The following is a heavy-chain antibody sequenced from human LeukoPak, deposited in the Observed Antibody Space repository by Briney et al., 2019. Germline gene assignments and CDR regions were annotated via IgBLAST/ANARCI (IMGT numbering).Heavy chain of an antibody. J-gene: IGHJ4*02. CDR3: ARDVGGSLDY. V-gene: IGHV3-7*01. Sequence: GGSLRLSCAASGFTFTTYWMAWVRQAPGKRLEWVANIKGDESAKHQADSVKGRFTISRDNAQNSVYLQMSSLGVGDTAVYYCARDVGGSLDYWGQGTLVTVSS. CDR1: GFTFTTYW. CDR2: IKGDESAK. D-gene: IGHD1-26*01.